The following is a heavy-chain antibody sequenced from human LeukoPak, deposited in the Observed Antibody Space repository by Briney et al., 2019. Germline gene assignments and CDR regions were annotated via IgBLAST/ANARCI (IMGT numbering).Heavy chain of an antibody. CDR1: GGSINNYY. CDR3: AREDGGSRFDY. CDR2: IYDTGST. V-gene: IGHV4-59*12. Sequence: PSETLSLTCTVSGGSINNYYWSWIRQPPGKGLEWIGCIYDTGSTNYNPSLKSRVTISVDRFKNHFSLKLISVTAADTAVYYCAREDGGSRFDYWGQGTLVTVSS. D-gene: IGHD1-26*01. J-gene: IGHJ4*02.